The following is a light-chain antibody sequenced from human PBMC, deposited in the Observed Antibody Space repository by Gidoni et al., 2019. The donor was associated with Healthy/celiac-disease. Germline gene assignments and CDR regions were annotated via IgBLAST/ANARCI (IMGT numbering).Light chain of an antibody. CDR1: QSVSSY. CDR3: QQRSNWPSIT. V-gene: IGKV3-11*01. CDR2: DAS. Sequence: IVLTQSPATLSLSPGERATLSGRASQSVSSYLAWYQQKPGQAPRLLIYDASNRATGIPARFSGSGSGTDFTLTISSLEPEDFAVYYCQQRSNWPSITFGQGTRLEIK. J-gene: IGKJ5*01.